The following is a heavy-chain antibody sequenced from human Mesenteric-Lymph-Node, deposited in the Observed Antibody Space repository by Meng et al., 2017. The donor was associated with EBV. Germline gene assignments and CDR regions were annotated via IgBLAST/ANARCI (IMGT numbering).Heavy chain of an antibody. CDR1: GASVTSGSYY. J-gene: IGHJ4*02. CDR3: AREYYYGSGKNY. Sequence: QVQLQESGPGLVKPSGXLSLTCTVSGASVTSGSYYWSWVRQPPGKGLELIGYFYYNGRTNYNPSLKSRVTISVDTSKNQFSLRLTSVTAADTAVYYCAREYYYGSGKNYWGQGTLVTVSS. D-gene: IGHD3-10*01. V-gene: IGHV4-61*01. CDR2: FYYNGRT.